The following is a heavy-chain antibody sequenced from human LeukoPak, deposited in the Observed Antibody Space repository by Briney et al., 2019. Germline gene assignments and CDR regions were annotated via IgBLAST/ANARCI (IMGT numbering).Heavy chain of an antibody. V-gene: IGHV3-73*01. Sequence: GGSLRLYCAASGFTFSGSAMHWVRQASGKGLEWVGRIRSKANSYATAYAASVKGRFTISRDDSKNTAYLQMNSLKTEDTAVYYCTRPSYDSSGYRPFDYWGQGTLVTVSS. D-gene: IGHD3-22*01. CDR3: TRPSYDSSGYRPFDY. CDR1: GFTFSGSA. J-gene: IGHJ4*02. CDR2: IRSKANSYAT.